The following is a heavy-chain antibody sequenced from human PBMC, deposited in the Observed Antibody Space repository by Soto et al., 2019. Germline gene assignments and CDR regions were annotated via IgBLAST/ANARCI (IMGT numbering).Heavy chain of an antibody. D-gene: IGHD6-13*01. CDR1: GGSISSSSYY. Sequence: SETLSLTCTVSGGSISSSSYYWGWIRQPPGKGLEWIGSIYYSGSTYYNPSLKSRVTISVDTSKNQFSLKLSSVTAADTAVYYCASKWYSSSWYWGDGYSGWFDPWGQGTLVT. CDR2: IYYSGST. CDR3: ASKWYSSSWYWGDGYSGWFDP. V-gene: IGHV4-39*01. J-gene: IGHJ5*02.